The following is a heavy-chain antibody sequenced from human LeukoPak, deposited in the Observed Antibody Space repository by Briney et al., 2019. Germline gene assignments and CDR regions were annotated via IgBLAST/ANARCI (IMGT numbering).Heavy chain of an antibody. CDR1: GFTFSSYS. J-gene: IGHJ4*02. CDR2: ISSSSSYI. V-gene: IGHV3-21*01. CDR3: ARHDSTYCSSTSCYGVFDY. D-gene: IGHD2-2*01. Sequence: PGGSLRLSCAASGFTFSSYSMNWVRQAPGKGLEWVSSISSSSSYIYYADSVKGRFTISRDNAKNSLYLQMNSLRAEDTAVYYCARHDSTYCSSTSCYGVFDYWGQGTLVTVSA.